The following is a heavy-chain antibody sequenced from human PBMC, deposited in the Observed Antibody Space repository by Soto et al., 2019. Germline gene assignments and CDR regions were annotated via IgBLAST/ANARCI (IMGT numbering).Heavy chain of an antibody. D-gene: IGHD3-9*01. V-gene: IGHV4-39*01. J-gene: IGHJ4*02. CDR1: DDSINSDKYY. CDR2: IYYRGND. CDR3: ARLEGLATISYYFDF. Sequence: QLQLQESGPGLVKPSETLSLTCSVSDDSINSDKYYWGWIRQPPVKGLEWIGSIYYRGNDYYNPSLQTRVTLSLDKSKSQFSLKLNSVTAADSAVYFCARLEGLATISYYFDFWGPGALVTVSS.